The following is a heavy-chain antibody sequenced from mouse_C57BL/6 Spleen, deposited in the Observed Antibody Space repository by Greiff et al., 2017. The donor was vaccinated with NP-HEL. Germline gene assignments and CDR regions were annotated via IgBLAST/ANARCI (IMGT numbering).Heavy chain of an antibody. CDR1: GYTFTSYW. D-gene: IGHD2-3*01. J-gene: IGHJ3*01. CDR2: INPSNGGT. V-gene: IGHV1-53*01. CDR3: ARPYAMRAWFAY. Sequence: QVQLKQPGTELVKPGASVKLSCKASGYTFTSYWMHWVKQRPGQGLEWIGNINPSNGGTNYNEKFKSKATLTVDKSSSTAYMQHSSLTAEDSAVYYCARPYAMRAWFAYWGQGTLVTVSA.